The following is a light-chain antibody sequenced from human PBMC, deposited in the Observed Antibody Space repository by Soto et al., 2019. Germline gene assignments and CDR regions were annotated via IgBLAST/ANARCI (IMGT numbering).Light chain of an antibody. J-gene: IGKJ1*01. CDR1: QTINRY. V-gene: IGKV1-39*01. CDR2: ATS. CDR3: QQSYSTPQT. Sequence: DIQMTQSPSSLSASVGDRVTITCRASQTINRYLNWYQQKPGKAPKALIYATSNLQSGVPSRFSAGGSGTDFTLTISSLQPEDFATYYCQQSYSTPQTFDQGNKVVIK.